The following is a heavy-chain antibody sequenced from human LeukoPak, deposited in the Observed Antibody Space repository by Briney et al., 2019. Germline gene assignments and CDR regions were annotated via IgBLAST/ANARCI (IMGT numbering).Heavy chain of an antibody. CDR3: ARGRGSD. D-gene: IGHD2-15*01. J-gene: IGHJ4*02. Sequence: GGSLRLSCEASGFTDSSDLMSWVRQAPGKGLEWVSIIHRGGTTYYADSVKGRFTTSRDSFKNTLNLQMNSLRAEDTAVYYCARGRGSDWGQGTLVTVSS. V-gene: IGHV3-53*01. CDR1: GFTDSSDL. CDR2: IHRGGTT.